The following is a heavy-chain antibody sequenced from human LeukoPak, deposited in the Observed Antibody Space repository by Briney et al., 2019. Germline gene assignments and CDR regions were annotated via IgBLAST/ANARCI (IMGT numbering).Heavy chain of an antibody. CDR3: ARDGSSWYRFDY. Sequence: GESLRLSCAASGFTFSSYSMNWVRQAPGKGLEWVSSISSSSSYIYYADSVKGRFTISRDNAKNSLYLQMNSLRAEDTAVYYCARDGSSWYRFDYWGQGTLVTVSS. J-gene: IGHJ4*02. CDR2: ISSSSSYI. CDR1: GFTFSSYS. D-gene: IGHD6-13*01. V-gene: IGHV3-21*01.